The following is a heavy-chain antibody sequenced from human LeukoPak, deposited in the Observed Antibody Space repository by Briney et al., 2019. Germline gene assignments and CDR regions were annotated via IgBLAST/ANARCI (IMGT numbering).Heavy chain of an antibody. CDR1: GFTFSSYW. V-gene: IGHV3-7*01. Sequence: GGSLRLSCAASGFTFSSYWMSWVRQAPGKGLEWVANIKQDGSEKYYVDSVKGRFPISRDNAKNSLYLQMNSLRAEDTAVYYCARARKSGNIVVVPAAISGRGYYFDYWGQGTLVTVSS. CDR2: IKQDGSEK. CDR3: ARARKSGNIVVVPAAISGRGYYFDY. D-gene: IGHD2-2*02. J-gene: IGHJ4*02.